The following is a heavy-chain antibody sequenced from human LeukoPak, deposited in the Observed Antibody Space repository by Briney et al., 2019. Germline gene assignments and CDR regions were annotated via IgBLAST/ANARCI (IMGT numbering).Heavy chain of an antibody. D-gene: IGHD3-10*01. CDR2: INPNSGGT. CDR3: ARIAGTRATMVRNDYHYLDV. CDR1: GYTFTGYY. V-gene: IGHV1-2*02. J-gene: IGHJ6*03. Sequence: ASVKVSCKASGYTFTGYYMHWVRQAPGQGLEWMGWINPNSGGTNYAQKFQGRVTMTRDTSISTAYMELSSLRSEDTAVYYCARIAGTRATMVRNDYHYLDVWGKGTSVSVSS.